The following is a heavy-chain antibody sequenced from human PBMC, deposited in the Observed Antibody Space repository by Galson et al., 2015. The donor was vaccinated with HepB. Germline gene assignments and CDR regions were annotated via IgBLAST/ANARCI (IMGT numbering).Heavy chain of an antibody. J-gene: IGHJ4*02. Sequence: SLRLSCVASGFTFSSYDMHWVRQAPGKGLEWVAIIWYDGNNKYYADSVKGRFTISRDNSKNTVYLQMNSLRAEDTAVYYCARVRDYYDSSGAPPGFWGQGTLVTVSS. CDR2: IWYDGNNK. D-gene: IGHD3-22*01. CDR1: GFTFSSYD. CDR3: ARVRDYYDSSGAPPGF. V-gene: IGHV3-33*08.